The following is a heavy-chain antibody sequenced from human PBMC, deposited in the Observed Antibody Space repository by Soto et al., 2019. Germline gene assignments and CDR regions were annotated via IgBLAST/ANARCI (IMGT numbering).Heavy chain of an antibody. CDR2: IYYSGST. J-gene: IGHJ6*03. V-gene: IGHV4-59*01. CDR3: ARGRRIAAAGTARNYYYYMDV. Sequence: SETLSLTCTVSGGSISSYYWSWIRQPPGKGLEWIGYIYYSGSTNYNPSLKSRVTISVDTSKNQFSLKLSSVTAADTAVYYCARGRRIAAAGTARNYYYYMDVWGKGTTVTVSS. D-gene: IGHD6-13*01. CDR1: GGSISSYY.